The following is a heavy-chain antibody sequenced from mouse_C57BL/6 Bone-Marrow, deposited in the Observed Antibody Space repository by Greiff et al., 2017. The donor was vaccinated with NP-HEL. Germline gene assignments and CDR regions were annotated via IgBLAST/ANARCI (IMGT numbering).Heavy chain of an antibody. CDR2: IYIGSGYT. CDR3: ASYYYDGEGYYFDD. CDR1: GYTFTSYG. V-gene: IGHV1-58*01. Sequence: EVQLQQSGAGLVRPGCSVKMSCKTSGYTFTSYGINWVQQSPGQGLEWIAYIYIGSGYTEYTETFKGQATLTSDTSTSTAYMQISSLTSEDSAMYFCASYYYDGEGYYFDDWGQGTTLTVSS. D-gene: IGHD2-4*01. J-gene: IGHJ2*01.